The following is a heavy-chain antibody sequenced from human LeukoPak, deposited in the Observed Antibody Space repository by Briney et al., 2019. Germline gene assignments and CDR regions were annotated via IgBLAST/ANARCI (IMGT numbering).Heavy chain of an antibody. J-gene: IGHJ4*02. CDR1: GYTFTSYD. CDR3: ARMAVRGVIAFDY. CDR2: INPSGGST. V-gene: IGHV1-46*01. D-gene: IGHD3-10*01. Sequence: ASVKVSCKASGYTFTSYDINWVRQATGQGLEWMGIINPSGGSTSYAQKFQGRVTMTRDTSTSTVYMELSSLRSEDTAVYYCARMAVRGVIAFDYWGQGTLVTVSS.